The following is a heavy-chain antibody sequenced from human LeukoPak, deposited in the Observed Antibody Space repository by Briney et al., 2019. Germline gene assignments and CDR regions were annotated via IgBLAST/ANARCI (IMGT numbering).Heavy chain of an antibody. Sequence: ASVKVSCKASGYXFTGYYMHGVRQAPGQGLEGMGRITPNSGGTNYAQKFKCKVTMTRDTSIRTAYMELSRLRSYDTAVYYCARDRGGGYSTPFFDYWGQGTLVTVSS. CDR3: ARDRGGGYSTPFFDY. CDR1: GYXFTGYY. CDR2: ITPNSGGT. J-gene: IGHJ4*02. V-gene: IGHV1-2*06. D-gene: IGHD2-21*01.